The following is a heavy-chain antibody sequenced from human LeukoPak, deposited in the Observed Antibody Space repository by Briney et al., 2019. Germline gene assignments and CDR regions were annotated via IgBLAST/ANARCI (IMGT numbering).Heavy chain of an antibody. CDR1: GGSISSSSYY. CDR2: IYYSGST. J-gene: IGHJ4*02. V-gene: IGHV4-39*02. CDR3: AGDPRYFDY. Sequence: SETLSLTCTVSGGSISSSSYYWGWIRQPPGKGLEWIGSIYYSGSTYYNPSLKSRVTISVDTSKNQFSLKLSSVTAADTAVYYCAGDPRYFDYWGQGTLVTVSS.